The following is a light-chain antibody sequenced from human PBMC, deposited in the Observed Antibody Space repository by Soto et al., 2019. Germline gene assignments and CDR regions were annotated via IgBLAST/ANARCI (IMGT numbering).Light chain of an antibody. V-gene: IGKV3-11*01. CDR2: DAS. CDR3: QQRSNWRPH. Sequence: EIVLTQSPATLSLSPGERATLSCRASQSVSSYLAWYQQKPGQAPRLLIYDASNRATGIPARFSGSGSGTDFTLTISSLEPEDFAVYYCQQRSNWRPHFGPGTKVDIK. J-gene: IGKJ3*01. CDR1: QSVSSY.